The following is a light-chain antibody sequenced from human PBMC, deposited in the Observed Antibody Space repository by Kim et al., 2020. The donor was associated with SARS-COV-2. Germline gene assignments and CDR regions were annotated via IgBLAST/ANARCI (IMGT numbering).Light chain of an antibody. J-gene: IGKJ1*01. Sequence: DIQMTQSPSTLSAFVGDRXTMTCRASQSVEGXLAWYQQKPGKAPRLLIYQASKLASGVPSRFSGSGSGTDFTLTVSNLQSDDSAVYYCXQYETYXTFG. V-gene: IGKV1-5*03. CDR2: QAS. CDR1: QSVEGX. CDR3: XQYETYXT.